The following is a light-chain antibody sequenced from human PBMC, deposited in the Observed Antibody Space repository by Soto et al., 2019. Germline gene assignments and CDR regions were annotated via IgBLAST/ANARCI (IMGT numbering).Light chain of an antibody. CDR3: QQYNPYSST. J-gene: IGKJ2*01. CDR1: QSISSW. CDR2: KAS. Sequence: DIQMTQSLSSLSASVGDRVTITCRASQSISSWLAWFQQKPGKAPKLLIYKASSLQSGVPSRFSGSESGTEFNLTISSLQPDDFATYYCQQYNPYSSTFGQGTKAEIK. V-gene: IGKV1-5*03.